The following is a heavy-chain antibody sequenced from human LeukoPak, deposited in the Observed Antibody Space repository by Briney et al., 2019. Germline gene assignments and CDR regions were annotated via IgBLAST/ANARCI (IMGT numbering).Heavy chain of an antibody. D-gene: IGHD3-10*01. CDR3: ARDFTGLLWFGAYYYYYYMDV. J-gene: IGHJ6*03. V-gene: IGHV1-2*02. CDR1: GYTFTGYY. CDR2: INPNSGGT. Sequence: ASVKVSCKASGYTFTGYYMHWVRQAPGQGLEWMGGINPNSGGTNYAQKFQGRVTMTRDTSISTAYMELSRRRSDDTAVYYCARDFTGLLWFGAYYYYYYMDVWGKGTTVTISS.